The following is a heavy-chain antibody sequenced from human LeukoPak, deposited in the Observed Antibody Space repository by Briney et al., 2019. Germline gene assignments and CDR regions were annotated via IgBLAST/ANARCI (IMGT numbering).Heavy chain of an antibody. J-gene: IGHJ6*02. Sequence: ASVKVSCEASGYTFTSYAMHWVRQAPGQRLEWMGWINAGNGNTKYSQKFQGRVTITRDTSASTAYMELSSLRSEDTAVYYCARTTGYSSGWYPNPVPNYYYYGMDVWGQGTTVTVSS. CDR2: INAGNGNT. V-gene: IGHV1-3*01. D-gene: IGHD6-19*01. CDR1: GYTFTSYA. CDR3: ARTTGYSSGWYPNPVPNYYYYGMDV.